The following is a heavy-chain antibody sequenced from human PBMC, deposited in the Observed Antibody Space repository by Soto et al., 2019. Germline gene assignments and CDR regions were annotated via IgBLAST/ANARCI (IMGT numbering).Heavy chain of an antibody. CDR2: ISTDASST. V-gene: IGHV3-74*01. J-gene: IGHJ1*01. CDR1: GFTFSSYW. Sequence: EVQLVESGGGLVQPGGSLRLACAASGFTFSSYWMHWVRQAPGKGLVWVSSISTDASSTSYADPVKGRFTTSREHARNKLYLQMNSVRADDTAVYYCDRLPHKRPQNWSPGTLVIVST. CDR3: DRLPHKRPQN. D-gene: IGHD2-21*01.